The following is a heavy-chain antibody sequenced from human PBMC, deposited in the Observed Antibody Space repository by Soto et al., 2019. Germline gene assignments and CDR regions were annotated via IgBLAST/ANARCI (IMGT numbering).Heavy chain of an antibody. CDR1: GFSLSTSGVG. V-gene: IGHV2-5*02. CDR2: IYWDDDK. D-gene: IGHD3-9*01. Sequence: QITLKESGPTLVKPTQTLTLTCTFSGFSLSTSGVGVGWIRQPPGKALEWLALIYWDDDKRYSPSLKSRLTITKDTSKNQVVLTMTNMDPVDTATYYCAHPSDIFTGNYFDYWGQGTLVTVSS. CDR3: AHPSDIFTGNYFDY. J-gene: IGHJ4*02.